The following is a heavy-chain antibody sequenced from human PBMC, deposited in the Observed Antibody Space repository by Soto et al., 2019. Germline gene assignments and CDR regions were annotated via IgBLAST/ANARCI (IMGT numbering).Heavy chain of an antibody. V-gene: IGHV2-26*01. CDR3: ARMEGYDSSGYLPDY. CDR1: GFPLSNARLG. Sequence: QVTLKESGPLLVKPPKTLPLTCTVPGFPLSNARLGVCWIRQPPGKALERLAHIFSNDEKSYNTSLKSRLTISKDTSKSQVVLTMTNMDPVDTATYYCARMEGYDSSGYLPDYWGQGTMVTVSS. J-gene: IGHJ3*01. D-gene: IGHD3-22*01. CDR2: IFSNDEK.